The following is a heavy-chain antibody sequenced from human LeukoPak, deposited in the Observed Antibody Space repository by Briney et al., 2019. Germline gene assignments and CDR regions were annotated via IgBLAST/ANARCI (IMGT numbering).Heavy chain of an antibody. CDR3: AKSPRTVTTIFDY. J-gene: IGHJ4*02. V-gene: IGHV4-59*01. Sequence: SETLSLTCTVSGDFISSYYWSWLRQSPGEGLEWIGYIHERGSTNHNPPLKSRVTMSVDTSKNQFSLKLTSVTAADTAVYFCAKSPRTVTTIFDYWGQGTLVTVSS. CDR2: IHERGST. CDR1: GDFISSYY. D-gene: IGHD5-12*01.